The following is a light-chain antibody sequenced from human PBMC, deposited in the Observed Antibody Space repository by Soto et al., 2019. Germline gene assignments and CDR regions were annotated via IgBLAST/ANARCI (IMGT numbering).Light chain of an antibody. J-gene: IGKJ4*01. CDR2: KAS. CDR1: QSISTW. Sequence: DIQMTQSPSTLPASVGDRVTITCRANQSISTWLAWYQQQPGKAPNLLIYKASRLETGVPSRFSGSGSGTEFTLTISSLQPDDFATYYCQQYNSYSPLTFGGGTKVEIK. CDR3: QQYNSYSPLT. V-gene: IGKV1-5*03.